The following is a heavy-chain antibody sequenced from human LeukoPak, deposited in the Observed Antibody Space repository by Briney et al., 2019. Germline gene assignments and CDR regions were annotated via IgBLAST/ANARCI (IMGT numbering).Heavy chain of an antibody. Sequence: SETLSLTCAVYGGSFSGYYWSWLRQPPGKGLEWIGYIYYSGSTNYNPSLKSRVTISVDTSKNQFSLKLSSVTAADTAVYYCARGRNWFDPWGQGTLVTVSS. CDR2: IYYSGST. V-gene: IGHV4-59*01. CDR1: GGSFSGYY. CDR3: ARGRNWFDP. J-gene: IGHJ5*02.